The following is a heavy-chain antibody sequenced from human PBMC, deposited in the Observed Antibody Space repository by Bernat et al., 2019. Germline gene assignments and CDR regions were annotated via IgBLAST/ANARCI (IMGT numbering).Heavy chain of an antibody. V-gene: IGHV3-30*07. Sequence: DSVKGRFTISRDNSKNMLYLQMNSLRADDTAVYYCARSIVGPGTFAYWGQGTLVTVSS. D-gene: IGHD1-26*01. J-gene: IGHJ4*02. CDR3: ARSIVGPGTFAY.